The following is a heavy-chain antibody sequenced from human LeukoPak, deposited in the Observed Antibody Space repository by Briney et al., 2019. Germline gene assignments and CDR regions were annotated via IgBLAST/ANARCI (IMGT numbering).Heavy chain of an antibody. CDR3: ARASQLRYFDWLPDDNAFDI. V-gene: IGHV3-23*01. CDR1: GFTFSTYG. CDR2: ISGTGGTT. D-gene: IGHD3-9*01. J-gene: IGHJ3*02. Sequence: GGSLRLSCVGTGFTFSTYGMTWVRQAPGKGLEWISLISGTGGTTYYADSVKGRFTVSRDNSKNTVYLQMNSLRAEDTAVYYCARASQLRYFDWLPDDNAFDIWGQGTMVTVSS.